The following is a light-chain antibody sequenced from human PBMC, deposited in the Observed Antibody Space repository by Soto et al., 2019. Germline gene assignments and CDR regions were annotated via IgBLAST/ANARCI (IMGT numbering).Light chain of an antibody. CDR3: QQCRNWPLT. J-gene: IGKJ4*01. V-gene: IGKV3-15*01. Sequence: EIVMTQSPATLSVSPGEGATLSCKASQNVYNNLAWYQQRPGQPPRLLIYDASTRATGISARFSGSGYGTEFTLTISSLQSEDFAVYFRQQCRNWPLTFGGGTNVDIK. CDR2: DAS. CDR1: QNVYNN.